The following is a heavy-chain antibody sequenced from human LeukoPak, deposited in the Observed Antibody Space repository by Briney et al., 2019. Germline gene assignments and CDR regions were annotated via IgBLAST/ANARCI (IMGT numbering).Heavy chain of an antibody. CDR1: GFTFSSYG. J-gene: IGHJ4*02. CDR3: AKDHPVADYYDSSGLDY. CDR2: ISYDGSNK. Sequence: GGSLRLSCAASGFTFSSYGMHWVRQAPGKGLEWVAVISYDGSNKYYADSVKGRFTISRDNSKNTLYLQMNSLRAEDTAAYYCAKDHPVADYYDSSGLDYWGQGTLVTVSS. D-gene: IGHD3-22*01. V-gene: IGHV3-30*18.